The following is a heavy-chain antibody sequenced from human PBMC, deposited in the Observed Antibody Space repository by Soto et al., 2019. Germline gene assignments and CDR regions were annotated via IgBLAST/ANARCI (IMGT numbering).Heavy chain of an antibody. CDR1: GFTFSSYA. Sequence: GGSLRLSCAASGFTFSSYAMSWVRQAPGKGLEWVSAISGSGGSTYYADSVKGRFTISRDNSKNTLYLQMNSLRAEDKAVYYCAKGKELGKELYYFDYWGQGTLVTVSS. CDR3: AKGKELGKELYYFDY. V-gene: IGHV3-23*01. CDR2: ISGSGGST. J-gene: IGHJ4*02. D-gene: IGHD1-26*01.